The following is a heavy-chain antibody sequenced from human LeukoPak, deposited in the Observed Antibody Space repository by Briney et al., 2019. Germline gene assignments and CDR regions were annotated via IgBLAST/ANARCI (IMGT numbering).Heavy chain of an antibody. D-gene: IGHD6-19*01. Sequence: GGSLRLSCAASGFTFSSYAMSWVRQAPGKGLEWVSAISGSGGSTYYTDSVKGRFTISRDNSKNTLYLQMNSLRAEDTAVYYCAKAEGQWLVLDYWGQGTLVTVSS. CDR1: GFTFSSYA. V-gene: IGHV3-23*01. CDR2: ISGSGGST. J-gene: IGHJ4*02. CDR3: AKAEGQWLVLDY.